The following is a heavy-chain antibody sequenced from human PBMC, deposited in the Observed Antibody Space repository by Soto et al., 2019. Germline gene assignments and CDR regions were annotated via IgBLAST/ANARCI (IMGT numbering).Heavy chain of an antibody. V-gene: IGHV1-69*13. D-gene: IGHD6-19*01. CDR2: IIPIFGTA. Sequence: SVKVSCKASGGTFSSYAISWVRQAPGQGLEWMGGIIPIFGTANYAQKFQGRVTITADESTSTAYMELSSLRSEDTAVYYCASCIAVALSWGPFDYWGQGTLVTVSS. CDR1: GGTFSSYA. J-gene: IGHJ4*02. CDR3: ASCIAVALSWGPFDY.